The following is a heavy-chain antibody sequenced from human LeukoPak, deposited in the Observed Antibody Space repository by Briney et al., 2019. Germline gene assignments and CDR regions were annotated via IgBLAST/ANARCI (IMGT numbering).Heavy chain of an antibody. Sequence: GGSLRLSRAASGFSFTIYATSWVRQAPGKGLEWVSSISQSSGIYYADSVKGRFTISSDNSKNTLFLQMNSLRAEDTAIYYCAKDRSGYGSSYDSAYCSEGSLVTVSS. D-gene: IGHD6-13*01. CDR3: AKDRSGYGSSYDSAY. V-gene: IGHV3-23*01. J-gene: IGHJ4*02. CDR2: ISQSSGI. CDR1: GFSFTIYA.